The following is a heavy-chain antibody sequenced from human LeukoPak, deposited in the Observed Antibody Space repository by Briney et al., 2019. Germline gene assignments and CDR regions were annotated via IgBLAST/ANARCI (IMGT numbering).Heavy chain of an antibody. J-gene: IGHJ4*02. V-gene: IGHV1-18*01. D-gene: IGHD6-19*01. Sequence: ASVKVSCKTSGHTFTNYGFSWVRQAPGQGLEWMGWISAFNGKTEYAQEVQGRVTMTTDTSTKTVYMELRSLRSDDTAVYYCARDTPWRGAGDSVDPFDYWGQGTLVTVSS. CDR2: ISAFNGKT. CDR3: ARDTPWRGAGDSVDPFDY. CDR1: GHTFTNYG.